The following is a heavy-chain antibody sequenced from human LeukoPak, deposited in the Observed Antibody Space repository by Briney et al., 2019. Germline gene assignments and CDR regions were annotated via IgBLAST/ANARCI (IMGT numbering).Heavy chain of an antibody. CDR2: IIPIFGTA. Sequence: ASVKVSCKASGGTFSSYAISWVRQAPGQGLEWMGGIIPIFGTANYAQKFQGRVTITADESTSTAYMELSSLRPEDTAVYYCARGYYDSSGYPDYWGQGTLVTVSS. D-gene: IGHD3-22*01. CDR1: GGTFSSYA. J-gene: IGHJ4*02. V-gene: IGHV1-69*13. CDR3: ARGYYDSSGYPDY.